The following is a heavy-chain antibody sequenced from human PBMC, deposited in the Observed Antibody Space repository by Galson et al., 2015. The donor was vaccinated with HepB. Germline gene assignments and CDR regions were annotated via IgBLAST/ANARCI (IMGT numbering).Heavy chain of an antibody. CDR3: ARGPPSSYHFDY. J-gene: IGHJ4*02. D-gene: IGHD1-26*01. CDR2: IGTAGDT. CDR1: GFTFSSYD. V-gene: IGHV3-13*01. Sequence: SLRLSCAASGFTFSSYDMHWVRQATGKGLEWVSAIGTAGDTYYPGSVKGRFTISRENAKNSLYLQMNSLRAGDTAVYYCARGPPSSYHFDYWGQGTLVTVSS.